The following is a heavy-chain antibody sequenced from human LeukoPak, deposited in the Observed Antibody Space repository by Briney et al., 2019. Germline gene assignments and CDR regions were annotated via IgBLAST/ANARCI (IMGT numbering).Heavy chain of an antibody. D-gene: IGHD2-15*01. CDR2: IIPIFGTA. Sequence: GASVKVSCKASGGTFSSYAISWVRQAPGQGLEWMGGIIPIFGTANYAQKFQGRVTITTDESTSTAYMELSSLRSEDTAVYYCASRWCSGGSCNNYFDYWGQGTLVTVSS. J-gene: IGHJ4*02. CDR1: GGTFSSYA. CDR3: ASRWCSGGSCNNYFDY. V-gene: IGHV1-69*05.